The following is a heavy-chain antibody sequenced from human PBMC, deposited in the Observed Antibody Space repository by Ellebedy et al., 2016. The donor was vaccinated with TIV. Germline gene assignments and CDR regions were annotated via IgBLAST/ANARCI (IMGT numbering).Heavy chain of an antibody. D-gene: IGHD3-10*01. CDR3: ARYSGSGTYYQNGMDV. CDR1: GYTYTSYG. CDR2: VSAYSGNT. V-gene: IGHV1-18*04. Sequence: ASVKVSCKASGYTYTSYGISWVRQAPGQGLDWIGWVSAYSGNTNYAQNFQGRVTMTTDTSTDTAYMELRSLRSDDTAVYYCARYSGSGTYYQNGMDVWGQGTTVTVSS. J-gene: IGHJ6*02.